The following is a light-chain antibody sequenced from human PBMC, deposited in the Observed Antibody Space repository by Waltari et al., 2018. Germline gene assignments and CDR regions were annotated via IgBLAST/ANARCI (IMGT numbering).Light chain of an antibody. V-gene: IGLV2-14*03. J-gene: IGLJ1*01. Sequence: QSALTQPASVSGSPGQSITISCTGTSSDVGGYNYVSWYQQHPGKAPKLMIYDVSNRPSGVSNRFTASKSGNTASLTISVLQTEDEADYYCSSYRRSSTSGGVFGTGTKVTVL. CDR1: SSDVGGYNY. CDR2: DVS. CDR3: SSYRRSSTSGGV.